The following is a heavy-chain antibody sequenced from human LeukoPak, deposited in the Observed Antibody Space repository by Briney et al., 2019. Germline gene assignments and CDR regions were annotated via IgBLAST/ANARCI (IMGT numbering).Heavy chain of an antibody. D-gene: IGHD2-2*01. CDR3: ARDHSYCSSTSCYVSYYYYYGMDV. CDR1: GFTFSSYW. Sequence: PGGSLRLSCAASGFTFSSYWMGWVRQAPGKGLEWVANIKQDGSEKYYVDSVKGRFTISRDNAKNSLYLQMNSLRAEDTAAYYCARDHSYCSSTSCYVSYYYYYGMDVWGQGTTVTVSS. CDR2: IKQDGSEK. J-gene: IGHJ6*02. V-gene: IGHV3-7*01.